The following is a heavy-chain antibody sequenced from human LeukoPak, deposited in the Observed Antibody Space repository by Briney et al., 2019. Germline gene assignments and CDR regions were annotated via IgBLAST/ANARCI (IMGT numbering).Heavy chain of an antibody. D-gene: IGHD2-15*01. J-gene: IGHJ4*02. CDR3: ARGPRCSGGSCYPSAFDY. Sequence: ASVTVSCKASGYTFTGYYMHWVRQAPGQGLEWMGRINPNSGGTNYAQKFQGRVTMTRDTSISTACMELSRLRSDDTAVYYCARGPRCSGGSCYPSAFDYWGREPWSPSPQ. CDR1: GYTFTGYY. V-gene: IGHV1-2*06. CDR2: INPNSGGT.